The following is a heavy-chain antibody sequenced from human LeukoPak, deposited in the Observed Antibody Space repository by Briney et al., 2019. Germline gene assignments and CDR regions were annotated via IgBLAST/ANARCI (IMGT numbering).Heavy chain of an antibody. CDR1: GVSFSGYY. CDR3: ARGYGGNSAFDY. V-gene: IGHV4-34*01. Sequence: PSETLSLTCAVYGVSFSGYYWSWIRQPPGKGLEWIGEINHSGSTNYNPSLKSRVTISVDTSKNQFSLKLSSVTAADTAVYYCARGYGGNSAFDYWGQGTLVTVSS. D-gene: IGHD4-23*01. J-gene: IGHJ4*02. CDR2: INHSGST.